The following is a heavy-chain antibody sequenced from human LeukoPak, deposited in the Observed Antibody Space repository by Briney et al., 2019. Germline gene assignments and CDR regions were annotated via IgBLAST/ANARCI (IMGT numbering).Heavy chain of an antibody. CDR1: GFTFSSYS. V-gene: IGHV3-21*01. D-gene: IGHD2-15*01. CDR3: AREPRYCSGGSCYVDAFDI. J-gene: IGHJ3*02. CDR2: ISSSSSYI. Sequence: PGGSLRLSCAASGFTFSSYSMNWVRQAPRKGLEWVSSISSSSSYIYYADSVKGRFTISRDNAKNSLYLQMNSLRAEDTAVYYCAREPRYCSGGSCYVDAFDIWGQGTMVTVSS.